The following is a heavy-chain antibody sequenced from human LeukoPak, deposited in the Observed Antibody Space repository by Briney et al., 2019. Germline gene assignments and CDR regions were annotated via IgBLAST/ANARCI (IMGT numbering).Heavy chain of an antibody. Sequence: SETLSLTCAVYGGSFSGYYWSWIRQPPGKWLEWIGEINHSGSTNYNPSLKSRVTISVDTSKNQFSLKLSSVTAADTAVYYCARGGPYYDILTGYYRNNWFDPWGQGTLVTVSS. V-gene: IGHV4-34*01. CDR2: INHSGST. J-gene: IGHJ5*02. CDR3: ARGGPYYDILTGYYRNNWFDP. CDR1: GGSFSGYY. D-gene: IGHD3-9*01.